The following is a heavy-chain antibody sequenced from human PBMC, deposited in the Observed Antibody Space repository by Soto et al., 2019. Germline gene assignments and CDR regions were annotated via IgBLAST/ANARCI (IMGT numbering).Heavy chain of an antibody. CDR2: INHSGST. V-gene: IGHV4-34*01. D-gene: IGHD2-21*01. J-gene: IGHJ4*02. CDR1: GGSFSGYY. Sequence: SETLSLTCAVYGGSFSGYYWSWIRQPPGKGLEWIGEINHSGSTNYNPSLKSRVTISVDTSKNQFSLKLSSVTAADTAVYYCARGPDGDHSDVGVLFDYWGQGTLVAVSS. CDR3: ARGPDGDHSDVGVLFDY.